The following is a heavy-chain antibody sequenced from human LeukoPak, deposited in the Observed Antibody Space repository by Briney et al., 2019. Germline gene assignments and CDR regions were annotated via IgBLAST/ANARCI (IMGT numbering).Heavy chain of an antibody. CDR2: ISGSGGST. V-gene: IGHV3-23*01. CDR3: AKDHKKGGVQYYFDY. J-gene: IGHJ4*02. D-gene: IGHD3-16*01. Sequence: PGGSLRLSCAASGFTFSSYAMSWVRQAPGKGLEWVSAISGSGGSTYYADSVKGRFTISRDNSKNTLYLQMNSLRAEDTAVYYCAKDHKKGGVQYYFDYWGQGTLVTVSS. CDR1: GFTFSSYA.